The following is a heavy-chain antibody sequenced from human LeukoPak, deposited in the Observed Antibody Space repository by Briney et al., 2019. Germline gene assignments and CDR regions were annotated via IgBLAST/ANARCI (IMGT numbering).Heavy chain of an antibody. CDR3: ARYYCASSRCPGVDY. CDR1: GASITSGAYY. Sequence: PSETLSLTCTVSGASITSGAYYWTWIRQHPGEGLEWIGYSSYSGSAYYNPSLKGRVTISVDTSKSQFSLKLSSVTAADTAVYYCARYYCASSRCPGVDYWGQGTLVTVSS. D-gene: IGHD2-2*01. CDR2: SSYSGSA. J-gene: IGHJ4*02. V-gene: IGHV4-31*03.